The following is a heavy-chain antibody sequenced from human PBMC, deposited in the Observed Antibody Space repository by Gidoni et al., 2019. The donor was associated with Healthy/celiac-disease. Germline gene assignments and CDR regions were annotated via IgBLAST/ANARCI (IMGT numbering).Heavy chain of an antibody. J-gene: IGHJ4*02. CDR1: GYTFTSYG. Sequence: QVQLVQSGAEVKKPGASVKVSCKASGYTFTSYGISWVRQAPGQGLEWMGWISAYNGNTNYEQKLQGRVTMTTDTYTSTAYMELRSLRYDDTAVYYCARDLTPGYSRGWYYFDYWGQGTLVTVSS. D-gene: IGHD6-19*01. V-gene: IGHV1-18*01. CDR2: ISAYNGNT. CDR3: ARDLTPGYSRGWYYFDY.